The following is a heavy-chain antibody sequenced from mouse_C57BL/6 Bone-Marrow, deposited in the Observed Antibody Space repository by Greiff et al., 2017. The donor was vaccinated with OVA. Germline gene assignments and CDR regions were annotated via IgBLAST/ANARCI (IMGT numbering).Heavy chain of an antibody. D-gene: IGHD2-5*01. V-gene: IGHV5-12*01. J-gene: IGHJ2*01. CDR3: ARHGYSKWRYYFDY. CDR1: GFTFSDYY. CDR2: ISNGGGST. Sequence: EVMLVESGGGLVQPGGSLKLSCAASGFTFSDYYMYWVRQTPEQRLEWVAYISNGGGSTYYPATVQGRFTISRDNAKNTLYLQMSRLKSEDTAMYYCARHGYSKWRYYFDYWGQGTTRTVSS.